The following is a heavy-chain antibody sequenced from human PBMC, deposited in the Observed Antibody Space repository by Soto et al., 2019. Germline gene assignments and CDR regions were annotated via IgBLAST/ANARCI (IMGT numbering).Heavy chain of an antibody. CDR1: GFSFSTYG. Sequence: EVQLLESGGGLVQPGGSLRLSCAVSGFSFSTYGVHWVRQAPGKGLEWVSGVSGGSGVTHYADSVKGRFTITGANSNNTVYQHMNSLRVDDTAGYYCAKWSGDGDYWGQGTLVTVSS. V-gene: IGHV3-23*01. J-gene: IGHJ4*02. CDR3: AKWSGDGDY. D-gene: IGHD6-25*01. CDR2: VSGGSGVT.